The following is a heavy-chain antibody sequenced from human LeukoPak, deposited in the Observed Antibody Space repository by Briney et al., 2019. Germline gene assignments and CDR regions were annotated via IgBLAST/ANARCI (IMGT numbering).Heavy chain of an antibody. CDR3: AKGTLGVVVPGAPYYFDN. Sequence: GGSLRLSCAASGFTFSNAWMSWVRQAPGKGLEWVGRIKSKTDGGTTDYAAPVKGRFTISRDDSKNTLYLQMNSLRAEDTAVYYCAKGTLGVVVPGAPYYFDNWGQGTQVTVSS. CDR2: IKSKTDGGTT. J-gene: IGHJ4*02. D-gene: IGHD2-2*01. CDR1: GFTFSNAW. V-gene: IGHV3-15*01.